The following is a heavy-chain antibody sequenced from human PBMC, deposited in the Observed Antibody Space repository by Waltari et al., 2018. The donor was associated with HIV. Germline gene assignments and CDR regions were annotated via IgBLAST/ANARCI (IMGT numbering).Heavy chain of an antibody. D-gene: IGHD6-13*01. Sequence: QVKLQESGPGLVKPSETLSLTCSVSGGSIRCYYWSWIRQPAGKGLEWIGPSYTSGRTNYTPALKSRVTMSVDTSKKQFSLKLSSVTAADTAVYYCARDPIAAAGRNYYGMDVWGQGTTVTVSS. CDR1: GGSIRCYY. J-gene: IGHJ6*02. CDR3: ARDPIAAAGRNYYGMDV. CDR2: SYTSGRT. V-gene: IGHV4-4*07.